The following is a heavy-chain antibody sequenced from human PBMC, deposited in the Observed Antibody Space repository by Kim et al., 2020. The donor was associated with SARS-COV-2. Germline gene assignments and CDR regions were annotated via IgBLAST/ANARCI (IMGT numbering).Heavy chain of an antibody. CDR1: GDSVSNTSVA. CDR3: ARAQTGTTRSFDF. CDR2: TFYRSKWYN. V-gene: IGHV6-1*01. Sequence: SQTLSLTCAISGDSVSNTSVAWDWVRQSPSRGLEWLGRTFYRSKWYNEYSISMKGRIAINPDTSQNQFSLHLDSVTPEDTAVYYCARAQTGTTRSFDFWGQGTLVTVSS. D-gene: IGHD1-1*01. J-gene: IGHJ4*02.